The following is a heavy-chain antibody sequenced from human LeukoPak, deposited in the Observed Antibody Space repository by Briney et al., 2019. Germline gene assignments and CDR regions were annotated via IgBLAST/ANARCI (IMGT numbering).Heavy chain of an antibody. CDR1: GGSISSYY. J-gene: IGHJ4*02. CDR3: ARHERDDYKYALAY. V-gene: IGHV4-59*08. CDR2: IYYSGST. D-gene: IGHD5-24*01. Sequence: PSETLSLTCSVSGGSISSYYWSWIRQPPGKGLEWIGYIYYSGSTNYNPSLKSRVTMSVDTSKNQFSLKLSSVTAADTAVYYCARHERDDYKYALAYWGQGTLVTVSS.